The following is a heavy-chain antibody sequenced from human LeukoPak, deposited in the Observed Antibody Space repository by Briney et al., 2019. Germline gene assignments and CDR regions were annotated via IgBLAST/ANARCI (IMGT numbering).Heavy chain of an antibody. Sequence: GGSLRLSCAASEFTFTSYELNWVRQAPGKGLEWASYISSSGNTISYADSVKGRFTISRDNAKNSLYLQVISLRAEDTAVYYCARGPSIAARYDAFDIWGQGTMVTVSS. V-gene: IGHV3-48*03. CDR3: ARGPSIAARYDAFDI. D-gene: IGHD6-6*01. J-gene: IGHJ3*02. CDR2: ISSSGNTI. CDR1: EFTFTSYE.